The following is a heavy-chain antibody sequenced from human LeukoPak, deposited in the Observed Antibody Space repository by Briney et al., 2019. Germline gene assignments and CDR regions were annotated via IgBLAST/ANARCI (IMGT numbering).Heavy chain of an antibody. Sequence: SETLSLTCAVSGGSISSGGYSWSWIRQPPGKGLEWIGYIYHSGSTYYNPSLKSRVTISVDRSKNQFSLKLCSVTAADTAVYYCARGSSSDSSSWYVNWFDPWGQGTLVTVSS. CDR2: IYHSGST. CDR1: GGSISSGGYS. D-gene: IGHD6-13*01. V-gene: IGHV4-30-2*01. J-gene: IGHJ5*02. CDR3: ARGSSSDSSSWYVNWFDP.